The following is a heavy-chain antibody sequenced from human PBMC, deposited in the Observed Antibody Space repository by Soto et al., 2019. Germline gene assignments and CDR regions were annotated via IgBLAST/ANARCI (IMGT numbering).Heavy chain of an antibody. CDR2: IAYDGINK. CDR1: GFTFSKFD. Sequence: QVQLVESGGGVVQPGTSLRLSCVASGFTFSKFDMHWIRQTPEKRLQWVAFIAYDGINKYYTGSVKGRFTVSRDNSKSTVSLQFNNLGLEDTATYFCARGDQYDILLRYYVMDVWGLGTTVTISS. V-gene: IGHV3-30-3*01. D-gene: IGHD3-16*02. CDR3: ARGDQYDILLRYYVMDV. J-gene: IGHJ6*02.